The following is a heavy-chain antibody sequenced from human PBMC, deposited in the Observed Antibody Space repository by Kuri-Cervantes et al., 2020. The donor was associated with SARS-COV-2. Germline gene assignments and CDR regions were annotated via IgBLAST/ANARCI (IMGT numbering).Heavy chain of an antibody. D-gene: IGHD2-21*02. CDR1: GFTFSSYG. Sequence: GESLKISCAASGFTFSSYGTHWVRQAPGKGLEWVAVIWYDGSNKYYADSVKGRFTISRDNSKNTLYLQMNSLRAEDTAVYYCARDQGGMVTAKGYYYGMDVWGQGTTVTVSS. V-gene: IGHV3-33*01. CDR3: ARDQGGMVTAKGYYYGMDV. CDR2: IWYDGSNK. J-gene: IGHJ6*02.